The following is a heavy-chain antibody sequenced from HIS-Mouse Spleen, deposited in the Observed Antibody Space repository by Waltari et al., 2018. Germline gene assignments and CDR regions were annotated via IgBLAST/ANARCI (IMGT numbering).Heavy chain of an antibody. CDR1: GGSFSGYY. CDR2: INHSGST. J-gene: IGHJ4*02. D-gene: IGHD1-26*01. V-gene: IGHV4-34*01. CDR3: ARGRSGSYLDY. Sequence: QVQLQQWGAGLLKPSETLSLTCAVYGGSFSGYYWSWIRQPPGKGLEWIGEINHSGSTNSNPSLKSRVTRSVDTSKNQFSLKLSSVTAADTAVYYCARGRSGSYLDYWGQGTLVTVSS.